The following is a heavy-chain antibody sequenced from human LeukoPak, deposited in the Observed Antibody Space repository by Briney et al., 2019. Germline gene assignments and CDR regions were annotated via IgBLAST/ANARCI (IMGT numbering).Heavy chain of an antibody. CDR3: ARSRTAYYRYFDS. D-gene: IGHD3-22*01. CDR2: IYHSETT. Sequence: MTSQTLSLTCTVSGGAVSSGVYSWSWIRQPPRKGLEWIGYIYHSETTYYNPSLQSRVTISVNRSKNQFSLKLTSVTAADTAVYYCARSRTAYYRYFDSWGQGTLVTVSS. V-gene: IGHV4-30-2*01. CDR1: GGAVSSGVYS. J-gene: IGHJ4*02.